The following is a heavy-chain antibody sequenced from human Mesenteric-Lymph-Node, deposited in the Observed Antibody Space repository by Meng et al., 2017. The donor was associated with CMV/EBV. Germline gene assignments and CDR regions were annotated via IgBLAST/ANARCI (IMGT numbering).Heavy chain of an antibody. V-gene: IGHV3-30*02. CDR3: AKPVGSNPFYYYPLDV. CDR1: GFTFSVYD. CDR2: TRYDGNDI. J-gene: IGHJ6*02. D-gene: IGHD4-11*01. Sequence: GGSLRLSCVASGFTFSVYDMHWVRQAPGKGLEWVAFTRYDGNDIFYVDSVKGRFTISRDISKHTLFLQMNSLRTEDTAVYYCAKPVGSNPFYYYPLDVWGQGTTVTVSS.